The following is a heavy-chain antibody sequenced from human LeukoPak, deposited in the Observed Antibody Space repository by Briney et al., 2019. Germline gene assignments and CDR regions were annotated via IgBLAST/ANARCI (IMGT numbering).Heavy chain of an antibody. CDR1: GYTFTGYY. Sequence: ASVKISCKASGYTFTGYYMHWVRQAPGQGLEWMGWINPNSGGTNYAQKFQGRVTMTRDTSISTAYMELSRLRSDDTAVYYCARGFRTTGTPFGYWGQGTLVTVSS. CDR2: INPNSGGT. J-gene: IGHJ4*02. D-gene: IGHD1-1*01. CDR3: ARGFRTTGTPFGY. V-gene: IGHV1-2*02.